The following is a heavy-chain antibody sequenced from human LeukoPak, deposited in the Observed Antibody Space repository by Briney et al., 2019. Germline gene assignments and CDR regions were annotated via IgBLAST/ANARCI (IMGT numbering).Heavy chain of an antibody. D-gene: IGHD6-19*01. CDR3: ATIAVAGYHFDN. CDR2: IKQDGSET. V-gene: IGHV3-7*01. Sequence: GGSLRLSCAASGCTFRNYWMSWVRQAPGKGLEWVANIKQDGSETYYVDSVKGRFTISRDNAKNSLYLRMNSLTDDDTAVYYCATIAVAGYHFDNWGQGTLVTVSS. CDR1: GCTFRNYW. J-gene: IGHJ4*02.